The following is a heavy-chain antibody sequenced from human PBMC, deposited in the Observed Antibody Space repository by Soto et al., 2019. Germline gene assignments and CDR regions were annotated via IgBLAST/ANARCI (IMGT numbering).Heavy chain of an antibody. D-gene: IGHD2-2*02. Sequence: GASVKVSCKVSGYTLTELSMHWVRQAPGKGLEWMGGFDPEDGKTIYAQKFQGRVTMTEDTSTDTAYMELSSLRSEDTAVYYCATLGVVVPAAISYYFDYWGQGTLVTVSS. CDR1: GYTLTELS. CDR3: ATLGVVVPAAISYYFDY. J-gene: IGHJ4*02. CDR2: FDPEDGKT. V-gene: IGHV1-24*01.